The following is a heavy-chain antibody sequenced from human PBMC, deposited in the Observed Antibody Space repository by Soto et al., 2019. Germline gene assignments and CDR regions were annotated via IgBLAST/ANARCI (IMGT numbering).Heavy chain of an antibody. CDR1: GFTFSNYA. J-gene: IGHJ3*02. Sequence: QVQLVESGGGVVQPGRSLRLSCAASGFTFSNYAMHWVRQAPGKGLEWVAVISYDGSNKYYADSMKGRFTISRDNSKNTLYMQMNSLRAEDTAVYYCARDRDYFYDSTGYAAFDIWGRGTLVTVSS. CDR3: ARDRDYFYDSTGYAAFDI. CDR2: ISYDGSNK. D-gene: IGHD3-22*01. V-gene: IGHV3-30-3*01.